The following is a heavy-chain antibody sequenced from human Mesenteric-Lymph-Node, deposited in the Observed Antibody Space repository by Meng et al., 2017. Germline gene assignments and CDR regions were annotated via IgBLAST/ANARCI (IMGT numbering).Heavy chain of an antibody. CDR3: ARGDSQWLVSLMD. CDR1: GYSISSGYY. V-gene: IGHV4-38-2*01. D-gene: IGHD3-22*01. CDR2: IYHSGST. J-gene: IGHJ4*02. Sequence: SETLSLTCAVSGYSISSGYYWGWVRQPPGKGLEWIGTIYHSGSTYYNPSLKSRVTISVDTSKNQFSLKLSSVTAADTAVYYCARGDSQWLVSLMDWGQGTLVTVSS.